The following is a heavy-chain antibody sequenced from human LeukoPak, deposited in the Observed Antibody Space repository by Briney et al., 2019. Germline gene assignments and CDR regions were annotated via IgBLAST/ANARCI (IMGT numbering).Heavy chain of an antibody. CDR3: ACGFMVRGVRYYFDY. J-gene: IGHJ4*02. Sequence: GASVKVSCKASGYTFTGYYMHWVRQAPGQGLEWMGGIIPIFCTSNYAQKFQDKVTITTDESTSTAYMELSSLRADDTAVYYCACGFMVRGVRYYFDYWGQGTLVTVSS. CDR1: GYTFTGYY. V-gene: IGHV1-69*05. D-gene: IGHD3-10*01. CDR2: IIPIFCTS.